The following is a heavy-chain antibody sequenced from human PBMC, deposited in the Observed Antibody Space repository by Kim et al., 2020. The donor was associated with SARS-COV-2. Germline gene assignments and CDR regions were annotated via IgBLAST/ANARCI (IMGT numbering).Heavy chain of an antibody. CDR3: ARGSLDIGGVIDY. Sequence: SETLSLICTVSGGSISSYYWSWIRQPPGKGLEWIGYIYYSGSTNYNPSLKSRVTISVDTSKNQFSLKLSSVTAADTAVYYCARGSLDIGGVIDYWGQGTLVTVSS. D-gene: IGHD3-16*01. CDR1: GGSISSYY. CDR2: IYYSGST. V-gene: IGHV4-59*01. J-gene: IGHJ4*02.